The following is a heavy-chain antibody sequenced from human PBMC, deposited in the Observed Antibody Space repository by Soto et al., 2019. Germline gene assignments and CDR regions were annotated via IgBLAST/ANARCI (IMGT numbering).Heavy chain of an antibody. CDR3: ARVERGTATTVVDAFDI. V-gene: IGHV4-34*01. D-gene: IGHD1-1*01. J-gene: IGHJ3*02. CDR1: GGFVTSGSYY. Sequence: QVQLQQWGAGLLKPSETLSLTCAVYGGFVTSGSYYWSWIRQPPGKGLEWIGEMSHSGGTHFNPSLMRRVTISVDTSKNQFTLKMSSVTAADTALYYCARVERGTATTVVDAFDIWGPQTMVTVSS. CDR2: MSHSGGT.